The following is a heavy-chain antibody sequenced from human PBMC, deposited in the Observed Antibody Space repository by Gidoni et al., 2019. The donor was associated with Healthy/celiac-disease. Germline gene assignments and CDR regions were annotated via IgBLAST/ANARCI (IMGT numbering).Heavy chain of an antibody. V-gene: IGHV4-59*01. Sequence: SSYYWSWIRHPPGKGLEWIGYIYYSGSTNYNPSLKIRVTISVDTSKTQFPLKLSAVTTADTAVYYWAGGWVLPYFDYWGQGTLVTVSS. J-gene: IGHJ4*02. CDR1: SSYY. D-gene: IGHD1-26*01. CDR3: AGGWVLPYFDY. CDR2: IYYSGST.